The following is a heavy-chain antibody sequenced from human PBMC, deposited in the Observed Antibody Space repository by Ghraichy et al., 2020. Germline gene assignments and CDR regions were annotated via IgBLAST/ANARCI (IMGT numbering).Heavy chain of an antibody. J-gene: IGHJ4*02. CDR2: IKHGGSEK. D-gene: IGHD3-16*01. V-gene: IGHV3-7*03. CDR3: ARSLSATASARMGVYYDY. Sequence: GGSLRLSCVASGFTFSSYWMSWVRQAPGKGLEWVANIKHGGSEKWSVESVKGRFTVSRDDAKSSVYLQMNSLRAEDTAMYYCARSLSATASARMGVYYDYWGQGTFVTVST. CDR1: GFTFSSYW.